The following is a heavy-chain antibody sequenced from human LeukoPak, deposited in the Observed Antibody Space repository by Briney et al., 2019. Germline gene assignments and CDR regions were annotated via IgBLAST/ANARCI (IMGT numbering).Heavy chain of an antibody. CDR1: GFTFSSYA. Sequence: PGGSLRLSCAASGFTFSSYAMSWVRQAPGKGLEWVSTISGSDGSTYYPDSVKGRFTISRDNSKNTMYLQMNSLRAVDTAVYYCAKCSGNYYDAFDIWGQGTMVTVSS. J-gene: IGHJ3*02. CDR3: AKCSGNYYDAFDI. D-gene: IGHD1-26*01. CDR2: ISGSDGST. V-gene: IGHV3-23*01.